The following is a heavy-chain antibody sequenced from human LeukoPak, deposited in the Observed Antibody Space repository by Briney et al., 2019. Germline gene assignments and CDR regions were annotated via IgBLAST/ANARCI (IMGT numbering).Heavy chain of an antibody. J-gene: IGHJ6*02. V-gene: IGHV4-59*01. CDR3: ARDLTVIAVAGTDDYYYYGMDV. D-gene: IGHD6-19*01. Sequence: SETLSLTCTVSGGSISSYYWSWIRQPPGKGLEWIGYIYYSGSTNYNPSLKSRVTRSVDTSKNQFSLKLSSVTAADTAVYYCARDLTVIAVAGTDDYYYYGMDVWGQETTVTVSS. CDR1: GGSISSYY. CDR2: IYYSGST.